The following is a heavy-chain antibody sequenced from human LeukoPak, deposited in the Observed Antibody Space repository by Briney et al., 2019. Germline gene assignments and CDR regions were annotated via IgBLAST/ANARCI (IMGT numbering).Heavy chain of an antibody. D-gene: IGHD6-13*01. J-gene: IGHJ3*02. Sequence: GGSLRLSCAASGLTVSSNYMSWVRQAPGKGLEWVSVIYSGGSTYYADSVKGRFTISRDNSKNTLYLQMNSLRAEDTAVYYCARDSRQKQPRNAFDIWGQGTMVTVSS. CDR1: GLTVSSNY. V-gene: IGHV3-53*01. CDR2: IYSGGST. CDR3: ARDSRQKQPRNAFDI.